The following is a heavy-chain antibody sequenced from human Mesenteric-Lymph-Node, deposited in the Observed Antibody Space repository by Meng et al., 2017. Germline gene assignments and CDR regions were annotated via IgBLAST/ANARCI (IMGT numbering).Heavy chain of an antibody. D-gene: IGHD2/OR15-2a*01. J-gene: IGHJ4*02. CDR3: ASLVSREYRRVDF. Sequence: QGRLQESGPRLVRPSETLSLMCSVSGGSVSGRNYYWSWIRQPPGKGLEWIGYIYDTETTNYSPSLESRVTISVDTSKNQFSLNLSSVTAADTAIYYCASLVSREYRRVDFWGQGTLVTVSS. CDR1: GGSVSGRNYY. CDR2: IYDTETT. V-gene: IGHV4-61*01.